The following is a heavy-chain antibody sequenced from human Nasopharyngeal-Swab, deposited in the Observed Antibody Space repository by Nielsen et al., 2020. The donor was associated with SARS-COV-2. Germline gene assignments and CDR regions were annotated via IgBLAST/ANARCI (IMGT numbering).Heavy chain of an antibody. V-gene: IGHV2-70*01. Sequence: SGPTLVKPTQTLTLTCTFSGFSLSTSGMCVSWIRQPPGKALEWPALIDWDGDKYYSTSLKTRLTISKDTSKNQVVLTMTNMDPVDTATYHCARIRRQQLANGVGWFDPWGQGTLVTVSS. CDR1: GFSLSTSGMC. J-gene: IGHJ5*02. CDR3: ARIRRQQLANGVGWFDP. D-gene: IGHD6-13*01. CDR2: IDWDGDK.